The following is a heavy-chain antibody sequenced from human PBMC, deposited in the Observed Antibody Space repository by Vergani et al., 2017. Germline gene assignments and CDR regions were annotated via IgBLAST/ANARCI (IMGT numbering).Heavy chain of an antibody. CDR2: IIPVLGKT. J-gene: IGHJ6*02. CDR1: GATFRSTT. Sequence: QVQLVQSGAEVKKPGSSVKVSCKASGATFRSTTISWVRQVPGQGLEWMGRIIPVLGKTKYAQDFQGRLTITADTSRSTAYMELTSLRSQDTAVYYCAKDPRGYGGDPEDYYYGMDVWGQGTTVTVSS. D-gene: IGHD2-21*02. CDR3: AKDPRGYGGDPEDYYYGMDV. V-gene: IGHV1-69*08.